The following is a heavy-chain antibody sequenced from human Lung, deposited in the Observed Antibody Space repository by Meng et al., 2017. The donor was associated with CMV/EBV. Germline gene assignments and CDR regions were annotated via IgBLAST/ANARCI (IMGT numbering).Heavy chain of an antibody. D-gene: IGHD1-26*01. CDR2: MSYDGSNK. J-gene: IGHJ4*02. Sequence: GESLKISCAVSGFTFSSYAMHWVRQAPGKGLEWVAVMSYDGSNKYYADSLKGRFTISRDNSKNTLFLQMNSLRAEDTAVYYCARALGGMYSRSFNDYWGQGTLVTVSS. CDR3: ARALGGMYSRSFNDY. CDR1: GFTFSSYA. V-gene: IGHV3-30*04.